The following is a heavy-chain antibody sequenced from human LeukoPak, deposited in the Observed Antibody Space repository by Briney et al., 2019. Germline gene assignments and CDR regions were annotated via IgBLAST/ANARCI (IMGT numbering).Heavy chain of an antibody. CDR3: ARDAVPGRAEYYFDY. D-gene: IGHD6-19*01. Sequence: ASVTVSCTASGYTFTGYFMHWVRQAPEQGPEWMGRVNPNSGGTHYAQKFQDRVTMTRDTSISTVYMELSSLRSDDTAVYYCARDAVPGRAEYYFDYWGPGTLVTVSS. J-gene: IGHJ4*02. V-gene: IGHV1-2*06. CDR1: GYTFTGYF. CDR2: VNPNSGGT.